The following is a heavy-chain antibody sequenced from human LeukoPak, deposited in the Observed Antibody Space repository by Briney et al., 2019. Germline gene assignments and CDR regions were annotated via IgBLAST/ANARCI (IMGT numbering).Heavy chain of an antibody. V-gene: IGHV3-11*04. CDR1: GFTFSDYY. J-gene: IGHJ6*03. Sequence: PGGSLRLSCAASGFTFSDYYMSWIRQAPGKGLEWVSYISSSGSTIYYADSVKGRFTISRDNAKNSLYLQMNSLRAEDTAVYYCARVKSGYSYGPHYYYYYMDVWGKGTTVTVSS. CDR3: ARVKSGYSYGPHYYYYYMDV. CDR2: ISSSGSTI. D-gene: IGHD5-18*01.